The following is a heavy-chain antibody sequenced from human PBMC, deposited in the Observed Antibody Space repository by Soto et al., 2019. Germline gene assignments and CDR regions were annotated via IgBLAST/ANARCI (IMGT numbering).Heavy chain of an antibody. V-gene: IGHV4-59*01. CDR2: IYDSVST. CDR1: GGSFSTYY. Sequence: SETLSLTCTVSGGSFSTYYWSWVRQPPGKGLEWIGYIYDSVSTNYNPSLKSRISMSVDTSKNQFSLKLRSVTAADTAVYYCARDRLGLPIDFWGQGTLDTVSS. D-gene: IGHD3-16*01. J-gene: IGHJ4*02. CDR3: ARDRLGLPIDF.